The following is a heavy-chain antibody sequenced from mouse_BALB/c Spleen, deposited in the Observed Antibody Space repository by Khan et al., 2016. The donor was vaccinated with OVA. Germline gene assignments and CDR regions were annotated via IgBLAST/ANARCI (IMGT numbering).Heavy chain of an antibody. V-gene: IGHV9-2-1*01. CDR3: ARAGRATFAY. J-gene: IGHJ3*01. D-gene: IGHD3-1*01. Sequence: HIHLVQSGPELKKPGETVKISCKASGYTFTDYSMHWVKQAPGKDLKWMGWINTETGEPTYADDFKGRFAFSLETFGSTAYLQINNLRDEDTATYFCARAGRATFAYWGQGTLVTVSP. CDR1: GYTFTDYS. CDR2: INTETGEP.